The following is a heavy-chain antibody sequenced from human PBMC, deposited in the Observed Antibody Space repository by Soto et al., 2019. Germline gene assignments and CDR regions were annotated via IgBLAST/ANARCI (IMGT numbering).Heavy chain of an antibody. CDR1: GYTFTSYG. CDR2: IDPEYGET. D-gene: IGHD6-19*01. J-gene: IGHJ6*02. Sequence: ASVKVSCKASGYTFTSYGISWVRQAPGQGLEWMGGIDPEYGETNYAQRFQGRVTMTEDTSTDTASMELSSLRSEDTAVYYCATFLRFTAGYYYYYALNVWGQGTTVTVSS. V-gene: IGHV1-24*01. CDR3: ATFLRFTAGYYYYYALNV.